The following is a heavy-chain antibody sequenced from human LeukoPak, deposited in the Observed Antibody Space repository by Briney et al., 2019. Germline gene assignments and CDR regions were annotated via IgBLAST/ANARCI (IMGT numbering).Heavy chain of an antibody. CDR3: ARVLGIVVVVAAHGTIDY. Sequence: GAAVQVPCKGSGYTFTSFGISLVRQAPGQGHEWMGGISAYNGNTNYAQKLQGRVTMTTDKSTSKAYVELRSLRSDGTAVYYCARVLGIVVVVAAHGTIDYWGQGTLVTVSS. V-gene: IGHV1-18*01. D-gene: IGHD2-15*01. CDR2: ISAYNGNT. CDR1: GYTFTSFG. J-gene: IGHJ4*02.